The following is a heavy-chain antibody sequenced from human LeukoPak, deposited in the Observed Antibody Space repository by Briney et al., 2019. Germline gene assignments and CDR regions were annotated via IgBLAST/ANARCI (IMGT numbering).Heavy chain of an antibody. J-gene: IGHJ4*02. CDR3: ARRTGYYKGEYYFDY. V-gene: IGHV3-7*01. Sequence: GGSLRLSCAASGFTFSSYWMSWVRQAPGKGLEWVANIKQDGSEKYYVDSVKGRFTISRDNAKNSLYLQMNSLRAEDTAVYYCARRTGYYKGEYYFDYWGQGTLVTVSS. CDR1: GFTFSSYW. CDR2: IKQDGSEK. D-gene: IGHD3-9*01.